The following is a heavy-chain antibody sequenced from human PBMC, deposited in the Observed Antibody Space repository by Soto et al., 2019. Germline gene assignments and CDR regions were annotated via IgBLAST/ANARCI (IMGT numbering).Heavy chain of an antibody. CDR2: TSLTTGGA. CDR3: SRSSGSYSKWFDS. J-gene: IGHJ5*01. V-gene: IGHV1-2*02. Sequence: ASVKVSCKTSGYTFTGYYMHWLRQAPGHGLEWLGWTSLTTGGAKYSHKFQGRVSMTRNTSITTAYIELTGLSTDDTAVYYCSRSSGSYSKWFDSLVQGTLITVSS. D-gene: IGHD3-10*01. CDR1: GYTFTGYY.